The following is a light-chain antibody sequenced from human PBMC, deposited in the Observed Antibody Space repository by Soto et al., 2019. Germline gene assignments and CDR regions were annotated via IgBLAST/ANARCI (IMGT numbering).Light chain of an antibody. J-gene: IGLJ2*01. CDR2: EDN. V-gene: IGLV6-57*04. CDR3: QSYDSSNFVV. Sequence: NFMLAQPHSVSESPGKTVTISCTRSSGSIASNYVQWYQQRPGSAPTTVIYEDNQRPSGVPDRFSGSIDRSSNSASLTISGLKTEDEADYYCQSYDSSNFVVFGGGTQLTVL. CDR1: SGSIASNY.